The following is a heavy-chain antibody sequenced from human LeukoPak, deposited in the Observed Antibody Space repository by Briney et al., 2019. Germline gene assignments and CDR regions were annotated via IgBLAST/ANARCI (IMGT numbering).Heavy chain of an antibody. V-gene: IGHV3-30*18. CDR1: GFTLSSYG. J-gene: IGHJ6*02. Sequence: GGSLRLSCAASGFTLSSYGMHWVRQAPGKGLEWVAVISYDGSNKYYADSVKGRFTIFRDNSKNTLYLQMNSLRAEDTAVYYCAKVADIVVVPAARYYYYGMDVWGQGTTVTVSS. CDR3: AKVADIVVVPAARYYYYGMDV. D-gene: IGHD2-2*01. CDR2: ISYDGSNK.